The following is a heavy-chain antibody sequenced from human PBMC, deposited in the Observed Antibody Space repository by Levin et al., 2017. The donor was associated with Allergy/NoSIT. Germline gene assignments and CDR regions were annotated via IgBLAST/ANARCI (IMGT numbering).Heavy chain of an antibody. D-gene: IGHD3-10*01. CDR3: ARTSYSGSFRVGYFDY. CDR2: VNWNGGTT. Sequence: GGSLRLSCAASGFTFDDYGMTWVRQAPGKGLEWVATVNWNGGTTGYADSVKGRFTISRDNAKNFLYLQLNSLRAEDTALYYCARTSYSGSFRVGYFDYWGHGTLVTVSS. V-gene: IGHV3-20*04. J-gene: IGHJ4*01. CDR1: GFTFDDYG.